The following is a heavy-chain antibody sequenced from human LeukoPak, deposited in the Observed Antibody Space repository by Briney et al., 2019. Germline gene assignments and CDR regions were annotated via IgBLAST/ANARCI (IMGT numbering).Heavy chain of an antibody. Sequence: PGGSLRLSCEASGFTFSTYWMGWVRQAPGKGLEWVANIHPDGSETSYVDSVKGRFTISRDNARKSMFLQMNSLGAEETAVYYCVRGGVEAGMDSWGQGTLLPASS. CDR2: IHPDGSET. J-gene: IGHJ5*01. CDR1: GFTFSTYW. CDR3: VRGGVEAGMDS. V-gene: IGHV3-7*01. D-gene: IGHD6-19*01.